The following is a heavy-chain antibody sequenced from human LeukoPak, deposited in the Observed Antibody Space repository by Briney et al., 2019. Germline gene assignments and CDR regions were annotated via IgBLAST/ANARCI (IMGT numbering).Heavy chain of an antibody. CDR2: IKQDGSEK. J-gene: IGHJ6*03. CDR3: ARKGWLQYYYYYMDV. Sequence: PGGSLRLSCAASGFTFSSYWMSWVRQAPGKGLEWVANIKQDGSEKYYVDSVKGRFTISRDNAKNSLYLQMNSLRAEDTAVYYCARKGWLQYYYYYMDVWSKGTTVTVSS. V-gene: IGHV3-7*01. D-gene: IGHD3-9*01. CDR1: GFTFSSYW.